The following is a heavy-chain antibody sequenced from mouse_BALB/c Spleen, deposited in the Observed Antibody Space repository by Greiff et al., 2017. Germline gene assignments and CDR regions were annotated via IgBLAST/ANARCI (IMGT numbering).Heavy chain of an antibody. CDR3: ARHEGGKTSLSAWFAY. CDR1: GYTFTEYI. D-gene: IGHD6-1*01. J-gene: IGHJ3*01. Sequence: QVQLKESGAELVKPGASVKLSCKASGYTFTEYIIHWVKQRSGQGLEWIGWFYPGSGSIKYNEKFKDKATLTADKSSSTVYMELSRLTSEDSAVYFCARHEGGKTSLSAWFAYWGQGTLVTVSA. V-gene: IGHV1-62-2*01. CDR2: FYPGSGSI.